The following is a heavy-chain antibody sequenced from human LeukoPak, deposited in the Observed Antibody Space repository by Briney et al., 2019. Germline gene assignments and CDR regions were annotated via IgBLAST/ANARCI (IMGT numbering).Heavy chain of an antibody. D-gene: IGHD3-9*01. CDR2: ISWNSGSI. CDR3: AKGGVDILTGYFN. J-gene: IGHJ4*02. Sequence: SGGSLRLSCAASGFTFSSYAMSWVRQAPGKGLEWVSGISWNSGSIGYADSVKGRFTISRDNAKNSLYLQMNSLRAEDTALYYCAKGGVDILTGYFNWGQGTLVTVSS. V-gene: IGHV3-9*01. CDR1: GFTFSSYA.